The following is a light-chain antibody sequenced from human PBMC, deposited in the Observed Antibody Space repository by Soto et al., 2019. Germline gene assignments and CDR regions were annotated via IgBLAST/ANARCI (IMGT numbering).Light chain of an antibody. CDR1: QSVSSSY. J-gene: IGKJ4*01. V-gene: IGKV3-20*01. CDR2: GAS. CDR3: QQYGSSRFT. Sequence: EIVLTQSPGTLSLSPGERATLSCRASQSVSSSYLAWYQQKPGQAPRLLIYGASSRATGIPDRFSGSGSGTDFTLTISRLEPEEFAVYYCQQYGSSRFTFGGGTKVEIK.